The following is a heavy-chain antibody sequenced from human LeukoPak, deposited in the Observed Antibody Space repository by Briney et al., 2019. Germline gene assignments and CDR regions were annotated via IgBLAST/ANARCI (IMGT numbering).Heavy chain of an antibody. Sequence: PGGSLRLSCAASGFTFNTYGMNWVRQAPGKGLEWLSYIGPGPSHTYYADSVRGRFVISRDNAKNSLHLQMSSLRVEDTAVYYCMDLGHSDWGQGTLVTVSS. CDR1: GFTFNTYG. CDR2: IGPGPSHT. J-gene: IGHJ4*02. CDR3: MDLGHSD. D-gene: IGHD5-12*01. V-gene: IGHV3-21*01.